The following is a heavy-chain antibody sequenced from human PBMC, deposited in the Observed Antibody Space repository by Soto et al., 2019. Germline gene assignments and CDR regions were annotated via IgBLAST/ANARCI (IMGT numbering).Heavy chain of an antibody. J-gene: IGHJ6*03. CDR3: ARESGGATATLDYYYFYMDV. D-gene: IGHD5-12*01. V-gene: IGHV1-2*04. Sequence: QVQLVQSGAEVKKPGASVTVSCRASGDTFTGYYMHWVRQAPEQGLEWMGWINPNSGVTKYAQKFQGWVTMTRDTSIRTVYMQLSRLRSDDTAVYYCARESGGATATLDYYYFYMDVWGTGTTVTVSS. CDR2: INPNSGVT. CDR1: GDTFTGYY.